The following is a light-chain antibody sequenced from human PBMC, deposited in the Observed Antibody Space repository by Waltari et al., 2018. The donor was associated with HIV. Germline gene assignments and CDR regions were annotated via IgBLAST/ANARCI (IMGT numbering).Light chain of an antibody. CDR3: AAWDDNLDAYV. V-gene: IGLV1-44*01. J-gene: IGLJ1*01. CDR1: SSNIGSTT. CDR2: SND. Sequence: QSVLTQPPSASATPGQRFTISCSVISSNIGSTTVNWYQQFSGTAPKLLISSNDQRPAGVPDRFSGSNAGTSASLAITGLQSEDEADYYCAAWDDNLDAYVFGTGTKVTVL.